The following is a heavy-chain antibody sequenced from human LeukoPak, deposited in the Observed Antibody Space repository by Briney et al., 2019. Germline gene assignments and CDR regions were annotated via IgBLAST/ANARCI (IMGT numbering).Heavy chain of an antibody. CDR3: ARDSATVTTGPDY. J-gene: IGHJ4*02. CDR2: IKEDGSEK. CDR1: GITFTGYW. V-gene: IGHV3-7*01. Sequence: TGGSLRLSCAASGITFTGYWMSWVRQAPGKGLEWVANIKEDGSEKYYVDSVKGRFTISRDNAKNSLYLQMNSLRVEDTAVYYCARDSATVTTGPDYWGQGTLVTVSS. D-gene: IGHD4-11*01.